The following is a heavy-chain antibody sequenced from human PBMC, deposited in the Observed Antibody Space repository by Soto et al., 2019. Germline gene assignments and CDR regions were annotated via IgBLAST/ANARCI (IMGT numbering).Heavy chain of an antibody. CDR3: AREGDAATPLDF. V-gene: IGHV3-48*01. Sequence: EVQLVESGGGLVQPGESLRLSCAASGFTFSSYSMNWVRQAPGKGLEWISYISSSDSTIYYADSVKGRFTISRDNAKSSLYLQMNSLRAEDTAVYYCAREGDAATPLDFWGQGTLVTVSS. D-gene: IGHD5-18*01. CDR2: ISSSDSTI. CDR1: GFTFSSYS. J-gene: IGHJ4*02.